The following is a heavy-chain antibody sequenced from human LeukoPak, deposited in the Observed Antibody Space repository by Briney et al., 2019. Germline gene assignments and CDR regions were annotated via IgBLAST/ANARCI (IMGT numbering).Heavy chain of an antibody. Sequence: SQTLSLTCTVSGGSISSGGYYWSWIRQLPGKGLEWIGYIHYRGSTYYNPSLKSRVTISVDTSKNQFSLKLSSVTAADTAVYYCATKTPLGYSHSGYDYWGQGTLVTVSS. CDR1: GGSISSGGYY. D-gene: IGHD5-12*01. V-gene: IGHV4-31*03. CDR2: IHYRGST. J-gene: IGHJ4*02. CDR3: ATKTPLGYSHSGYDY.